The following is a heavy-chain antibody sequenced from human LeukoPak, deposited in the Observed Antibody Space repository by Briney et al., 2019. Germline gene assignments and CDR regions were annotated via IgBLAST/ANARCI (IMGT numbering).Heavy chain of an antibody. CDR1: GFTFSSYA. Sequence: GGSLRPSCAASGFTFSSYAMSWVRQAPGKGLEWVSSISSSSSYIYYADSVKGRFTISRDNAKNSLYLQMNSLRAEDTAVYYCARGKGSSGSGYWGQGTLVTVSS. D-gene: IGHD6-19*01. V-gene: IGHV3-21*01. CDR3: ARGKGSSGSGY. J-gene: IGHJ4*02. CDR2: ISSSSSYI.